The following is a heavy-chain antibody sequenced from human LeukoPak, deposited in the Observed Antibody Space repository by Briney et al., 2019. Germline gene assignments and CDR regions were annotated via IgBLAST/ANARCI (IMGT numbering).Heavy chain of an antibody. Sequence: GGSLRLSCSTSGFTFSNHFMHWVRQAPGKGLEYVSSIGPNGASTLYADSVKGRFTISRDNSKNALYLQLTSLRLEDMALYYCVKDLTGTWFFDYWGQGPLVTVSS. CDR2: IGPNGAST. D-gene: IGHD3-10*01. J-gene: IGHJ4*02. CDR3: VKDLTGTWFFDY. V-gene: IGHV3-64D*06. CDR1: GFTFSNHF.